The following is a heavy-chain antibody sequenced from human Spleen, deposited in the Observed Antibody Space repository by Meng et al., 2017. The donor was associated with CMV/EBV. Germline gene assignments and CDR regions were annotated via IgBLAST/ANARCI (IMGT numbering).Heavy chain of an antibody. CDR3: AREASSGYYRY. Sequence: SCKASGGTFSSYAISWVRQAPGQGLEWMGGIIPIFGTANYAQKFQGRVTITTDESTSTASMELSSLRSEDTAVYYCAREASSGYYRYWGQGTLVTVSS. V-gene: IGHV1-69*05. D-gene: IGHD3-22*01. CDR1: GGTFSSYA. CDR2: IIPIFGTA. J-gene: IGHJ4*02.